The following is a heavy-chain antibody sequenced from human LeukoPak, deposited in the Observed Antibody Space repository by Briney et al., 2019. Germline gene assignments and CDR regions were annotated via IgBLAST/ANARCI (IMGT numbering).Heavy chain of an antibody. D-gene: IGHD3-10*01. V-gene: IGHV3-23*01. CDR1: GFTFSNYA. CDR2: ISGSGGRT. J-gene: IGHJ4*02. Sequence: PGGSLRLSCAASGFTFSNYAMSWVRQAPGKGLEWVSAISGSGGRTYYADSVKGRFTISRDNSRNTLYLQMNSLRDEDTAVYYCTKVDDGIISHGYFDYWGQGTLVTVSS. CDR3: TKVDDGIISHGYFDY.